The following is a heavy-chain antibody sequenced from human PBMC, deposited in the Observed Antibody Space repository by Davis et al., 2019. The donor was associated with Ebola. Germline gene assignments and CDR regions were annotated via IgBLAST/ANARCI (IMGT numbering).Heavy chain of an antibody. CDR1: GGSISSGGYS. D-gene: IGHD2-2*01. CDR3: ARMVAVLVPAKLALDY. Sequence: SETLSLTCAVSGGSISSGGYSWSWIRQPPGKGLEWIGYIYHSGSTNYNPSLKSRVTISVDTSKNQFSLKLSSVTAADTAVYYCARMVAVLVPAKLALDYWGQGTLVTVSS. CDR2: IYHSGST. J-gene: IGHJ4*02. V-gene: IGHV4-30-2*01.